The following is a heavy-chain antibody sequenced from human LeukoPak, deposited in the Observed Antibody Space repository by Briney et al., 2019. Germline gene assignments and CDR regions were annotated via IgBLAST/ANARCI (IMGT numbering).Heavy chain of an antibody. D-gene: IGHD6-19*01. Sequence: KASETLSLTCAVYGGSFSGYYWSWIRQPPGKGLEWIGEINHSGSTNYNPSLKSRVTISVDTSKTQFSLKLSSVTAADTAVYYCAREVAGYYFDYWGQGTLVTVSS. CDR1: GGSFSGYY. CDR3: AREVAGYYFDY. CDR2: INHSGST. V-gene: IGHV4-34*01. J-gene: IGHJ4*02.